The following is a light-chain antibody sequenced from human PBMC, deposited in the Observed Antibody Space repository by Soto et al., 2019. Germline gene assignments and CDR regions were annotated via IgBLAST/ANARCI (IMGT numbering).Light chain of an antibody. CDR1: SSDIGAYDY. V-gene: IGLV2-14*03. CDR2: EVS. Sequence: QSVLTQPASVSGSPGQSNTISSSRTSSDIGAYDYVSWYQQHPGTAPKLIIYEVSHRFSGLSYRFSGSKSGNTASLTISGLQAEDEGDYYCTSFAPGRIYVFGSGTKVTVL. CDR3: TSFAPGRIYV. J-gene: IGLJ1*01.